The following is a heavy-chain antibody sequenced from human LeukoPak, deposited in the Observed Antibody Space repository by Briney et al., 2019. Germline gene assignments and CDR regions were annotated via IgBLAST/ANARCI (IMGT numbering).Heavy chain of an antibody. CDR1: GFTFSNYW. Sequence: GGSLRLSCAASGFTFSNYWMSWVRQAPGKGLEWVANIKQDGGEEFYVDSVKGRFTISRDNAKNSLYPQLNSLRAEDTAVYYCATYGVVVGATDYWGQGTLVTVSS. CDR3: ATYGVVVGATDY. D-gene: IGHD2-15*01. CDR2: IKQDGGEE. J-gene: IGHJ4*02. V-gene: IGHV3-7*01.